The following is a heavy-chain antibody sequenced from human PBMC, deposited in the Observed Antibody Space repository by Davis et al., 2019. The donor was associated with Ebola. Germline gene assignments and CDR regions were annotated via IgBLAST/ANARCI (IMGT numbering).Heavy chain of an antibody. D-gene: IGHD3-3*01. V-gene: IGHV1-18*01. J-gene: IGHJ6*02. Sequence: ASVTVSCKASLGTFSSYAISWVRQAPRQGLEWMGWISAYNGNTNYAQKLQGRVTMTTDTSTSTAYMELRSLRSDDTAVYYCARLTYYDFWSGYYYGMDVWGQGTTVTVSS. CDR2: ISAYNGNT. CDR3: ARLTYYDFWSGYYYGMDV. CDR1: LGTFSSYA.